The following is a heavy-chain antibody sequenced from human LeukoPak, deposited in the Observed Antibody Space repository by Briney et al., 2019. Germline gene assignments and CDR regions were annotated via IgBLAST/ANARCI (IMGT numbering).Heavy chain of an antibody. V-gene: IGHV3-21*04. Sequence: TPGGSLRLSCAASGFTFSSYTLIWVRQAPGKGLEWVSCISSSSSYKEYADSVKGRFTISRDSSKNTLYLQMNSLRADDTAVYYCAKWGDYDVLTGYYVSDFWGQGTLVTVSS. J-gene: IGHJ4*02. CDR3: AKWGDYDVLTGYYVSDF. CDR2: ISSSSSYK. CDR1: GFTFSSYT. D-gene: IGHD3-9*01.